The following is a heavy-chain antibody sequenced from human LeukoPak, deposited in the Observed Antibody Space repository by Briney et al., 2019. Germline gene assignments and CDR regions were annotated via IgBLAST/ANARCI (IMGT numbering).Heavy chain of an antibody. CDR1: GYTFTSYY. Sequence: ASVKVSCKASGYTFTSYYMHWVRQAPGQGREWMGIINPSGGSTSYAQKFQGRVTMTRDTSTSTVYMELSSLRSEDTAVYYCARGSLFVGCGGDCYSGGLDYWGQGTLVTVSS. V-gene: IGHV1-46*01. J-gene: IGHJ4*02. CDR2: INPSGGST. D-gene: IGHD2-21*02. CDR3: ARGSLFVGCGGDCYSGGLDY.